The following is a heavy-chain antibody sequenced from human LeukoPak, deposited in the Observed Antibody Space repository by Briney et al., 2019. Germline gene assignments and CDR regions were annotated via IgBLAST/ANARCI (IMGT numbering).Heavy chain of an antibody. CDR1: GFTFSSYG. CDR3: AKDRNYYDSSGYYSLMDY. D-gene: IGHD3-22*01. CDR2: IRYDGSNK. J-gene: IGHJ4*01. V-gene: IGHV3-30*02. Sequence: GGSLRLSCAASGFTFSSYGMHWVRQAPGKGLEWVAFIRYDGSNKYYADSVKGRFTISRDNSKNTLYLQMNSLRAEDTAVYYCAKDRNYYDSSGYYSLMDYRGHRTLATVSS.